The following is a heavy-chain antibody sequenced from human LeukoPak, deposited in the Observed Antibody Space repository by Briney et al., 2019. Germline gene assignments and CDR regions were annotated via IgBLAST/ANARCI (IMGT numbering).Heavy chain of an antibody. V-gene: IGHV3-23*01. J-gene: IGHJ6*03. CDR2: ISGSGGST. CDR3: ARDPSSWYYYYMDV. D-gene: IGHD6-13*01. Sequence: SGGSLRLSCAASGFTFSSYAMSWVRQAPGKGLEWVSAISGSGGSTYYADSVKGRFTISRDNAKNSLYLQMNSLRAEDTAVYYCARDPSSWYYYYMDVWGKGTTVTVSS. CDR1: GFTFSSYA.